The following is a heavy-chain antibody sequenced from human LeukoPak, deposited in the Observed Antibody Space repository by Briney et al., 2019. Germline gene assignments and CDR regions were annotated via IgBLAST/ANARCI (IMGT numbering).Heavy chain of an antibody. J-gene: IGHJ3*01. D-gene: IGHD3-3*02. CDR3: VRPDRIFGVPAAFDA. Sequence: GASVKVSCKASGGSFSGYPINWVRQAPGQGLEWLGGIIPKYSASNYAQAFQGRVTITADESTNTVYMEMSGLRPDDTAVYYCVRPDRIFGVPAAFDAWGQGTLVAVSS. V-gene: IGHV1-69*13. CDR1: GGSFSGYP. CDR2: IIPKYSAS.